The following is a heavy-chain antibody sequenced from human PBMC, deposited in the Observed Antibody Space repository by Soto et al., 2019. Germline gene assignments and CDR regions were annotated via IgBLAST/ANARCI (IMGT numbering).Heavy chain of an antibody. D-gene: IGHD4-17*01. CDR2: IYSGGNT. Sequence: EVQLVESGGGLIQPGGSLRLSCAASGFTVSNNYMSWVRQAPGKGLEWVSVIYSGGNTYYADSVKGRFTSSRDNSKNTMYLQMNSLSAEDTAVYYCARDTGYGDQRTLGYWGQGTLVTVSS. V-gene: IGHV3-53*01. CDR3: ARDTGYGDQRTLGY. J-gene: IGHJ4*02. CDR1: GFTVSNNY.